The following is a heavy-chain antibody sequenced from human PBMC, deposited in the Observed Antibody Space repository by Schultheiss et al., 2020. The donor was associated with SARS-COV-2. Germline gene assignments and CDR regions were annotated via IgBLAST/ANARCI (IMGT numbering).Heavy chain of an antibody. J-gene: IGHJ6*02. V-gene: IGHV3-30-3*01. CDR1: GFTFSSYA. D-gene: IGHD6-6*01. Sequence: GGSLRLSCAASGFTFSSYAMHWVRQAPGKGLEWVAVISYDGSNKYYADSVKGRFTISRDNSKNTLYLQMNSLRAEDTAVYYCARGPGSSLSHYYYYGMDVWGQGTTVTVSS. CDR3: ARGPGSSLSHYYYYGMDV. CDR2: ISYDGSNK.